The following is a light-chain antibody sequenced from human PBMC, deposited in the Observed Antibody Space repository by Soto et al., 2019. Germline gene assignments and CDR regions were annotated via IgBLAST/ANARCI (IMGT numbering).Light chain of an antibody. Sequence: EIVMTQSPATLSVSPGERATLSCRASQSVSSNLAWYQQKPGQAPRLLIYGASTRATGIPARFSGCGSGTEFTLTISSLQSEDFAVYHCQQYNNWLSFGQGTKVDIK. V-gene: IGKV3-15*01. CDR1: QSVSSN. CDR3: QQYNNWLS. CDR2: GAS. J-gene: IGKJ1*01.